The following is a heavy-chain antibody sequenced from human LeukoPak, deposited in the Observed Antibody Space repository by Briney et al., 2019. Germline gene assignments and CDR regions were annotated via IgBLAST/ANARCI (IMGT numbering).Heavy chain of an antibody. Sequence: SETLSLTCTVSGGSISSSTYYWAWIRQSPGKGLEWIGYIYYSGSTYYNPSLKSRVTISVDTSKNQFSLKLSSVTAADTAVYYCASHWELPRFDYWGQGTLVTVSS. CDR1: GGSISSSTYY. CDR2: IYYSGST. D-gene: IGHD1-26*01. J-gene: IGHJ4*02. CDR3: ASHWELPRFDY. V-gene: IGHV4-31*03.